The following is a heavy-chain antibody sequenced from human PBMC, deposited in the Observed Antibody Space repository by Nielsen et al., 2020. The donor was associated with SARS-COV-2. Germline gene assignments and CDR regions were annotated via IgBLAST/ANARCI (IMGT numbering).Heavy chain of an antibody. CDR1: GGSFSGFY. CDR2: ISHSGVT. D-gene: IGHD2-2*01. Sequence: SATLSLTCTVDGGSFSGFYWSWFRQAPGKGLEWIGEISHSGVTNYNPSLKSRVTISVDTSKNQFSLKLKFVTAADTAVYYCARAPDIVLLPTAIPIWGQGTMVPVSS. V-gene: IGHV4-34*01. CDR3: ARAPDIVLLPTAIPI. J-gene: IGHJ3*02.